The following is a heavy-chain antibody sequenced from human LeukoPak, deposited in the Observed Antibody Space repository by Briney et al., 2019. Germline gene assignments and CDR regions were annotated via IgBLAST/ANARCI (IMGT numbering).Heavy chain of an antibody. CDR1: GGSISSYC. CDR2: IYYSGST. J-gene: IGHJ3*02. D-gene: IGHD1-1*01. CDR3: ARQRLERDAFDI. V-gene: IGHV4-59*08. Sequence: SETLSLTCTVSGGSISSYCWSWIRQPPGKGLEWIGYIYYSGSTNYNPSLKSRVTISVDTSKNQFSLKLSSVTAADTAVYYCARQRLERDAFDIWGQGTMVTVSS.